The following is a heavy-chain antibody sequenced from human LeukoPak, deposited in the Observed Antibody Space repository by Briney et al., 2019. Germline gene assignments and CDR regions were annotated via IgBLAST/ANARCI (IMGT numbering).Heavy chain of an antibody. D-gene: IGHD3-16*02. CDR1: GFTFSSYW. CDR3: ARVPAGVIGMKDAFDI. Sequence: GGSLRLSCAASGFTFSSYWMSWVRQAPGKGLEWVASVIGDGSEMHYVDSVKGRFTISRDNAKNSLYLQMNSLRAEDTAVYYCARVPAGVIGMKDAFDIWGQGTMVTVSS. CDR2: VIGDGSEM. J-gene: IGHJ3*02. V-gene: IGHV3-7*01.